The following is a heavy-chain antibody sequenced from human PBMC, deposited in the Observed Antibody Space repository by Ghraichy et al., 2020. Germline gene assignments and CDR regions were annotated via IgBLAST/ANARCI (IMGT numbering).Heavy chain of an antibody. J-gene: IGHJ6*03. D-gene: IGHD5-24*01. CDR2: IYSTGTT. CDR3: ARDQRGWQNAFFFDYTDV. CDR1: GDSITSGNYY. V-gene: IGHV4-61*02. Sequence: SETLSLTCTISGDSITSGNYYWSWIRQPAGKGLEWIGRIYSTGTTNSNPSLKSRVTLSVDTSKNQFSLKMTSVTAADTAMYYCARDQRGWQNAFFFDYTDVGGKGTTVTVSS.